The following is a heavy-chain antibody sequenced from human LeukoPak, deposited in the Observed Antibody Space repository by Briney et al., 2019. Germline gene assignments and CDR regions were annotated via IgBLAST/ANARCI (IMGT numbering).Heavy chain of an antibody. D-gene: IGHD5-18*01. CDR3: ANIGIQLWSSFDY. Sequence: ESGESLRLSCAASGFTFSSYAMSWVRQAPGKGLEWVSAISGSGGSTYYADSVKGRFTISRDNSKNTLYLQMNSLRAEDTAVYYCANIGIQLWSSFDYWGQGTLVTVSS. CDR1: GFTFSSYA. J-gene: IGHJ4*02. CDR2: ISGSGGST. V-gene: IGHV3-23*01.